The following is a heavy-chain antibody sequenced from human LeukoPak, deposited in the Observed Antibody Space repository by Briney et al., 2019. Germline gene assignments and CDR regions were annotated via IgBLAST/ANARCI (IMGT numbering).Heavy chain of an antibody. V-gene: IGHV3-23*01. J-gene: IGHJ4*02. CDR3: AKSGG. CDR2: ISGSGSGGST. Sequence: GGSLRLSCAASGFTFSSSAMSWVRQAPGKGLEWVSSISGSGSGGSTYYADSVKGPFTIYRDNSKNTLYLKMHSLRAEDTAVYYGAKSGGWGQGTLVTVSS. D-gene: IGHD3-10*01. CDR1: GFTFSSSA.